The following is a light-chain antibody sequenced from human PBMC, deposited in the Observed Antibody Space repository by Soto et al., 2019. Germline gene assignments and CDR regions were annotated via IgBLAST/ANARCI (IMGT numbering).Light chain of an antibody. CDR2: NYV. J-gene: IGLJ2*01. CDR1: SSNIGAGYG. V-gene: IGLV1-40*01. CDR3: QAYDSNLSGSL. Sequence: QSVLTQPPSGSGAPGQRVTISCAGTSSNIGAGYGVHWYQQLPGRAPKLLIHNYVNRPSGVPDRFSGSKSGTSASLAITGLQGEDEGDYYCQAYDSNLSGSLFGGGTKLTVL.